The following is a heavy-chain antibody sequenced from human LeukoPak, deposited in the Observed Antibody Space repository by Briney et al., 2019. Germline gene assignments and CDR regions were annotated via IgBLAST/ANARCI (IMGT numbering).Heavy chain of an antibody. CDR1: GGSFSGYY. CDR3: ERGRGWFVGVFDY. Sequence: SETLSLTCAVYGGSFSGYYWSWIRQPPGKGLEWIGEINHSGSTNYNPSLKSRVTISVDTSKNQFSLKLSSVTAADTAVYYCERGRGWFVGVFDYWGQGTLVTVSS. J-gene: IGHJ4*02. CDR2: INHSGST. V-gene: IGHV4-34*01. D-gene: IGHD3-16*01.